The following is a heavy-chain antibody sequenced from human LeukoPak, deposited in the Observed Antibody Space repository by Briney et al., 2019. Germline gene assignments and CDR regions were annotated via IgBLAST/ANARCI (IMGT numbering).Heavy chain of an antibody. D-gene: IGHD3-16*01. CDR2: IYYTRST. Sequence: PSETLSLTCTISGSSITSVSHYWGWIRQPPGKGLEWIGDIYYTRSTYYSPSLRSRVTMSVHTSENQFSLRLNSVTAVDTAVYYCARRWGNIVGVTYEYWGQGTLVTVSS. CDR3: ARRWGNIVGVTYEY. V-gene: IGHV4-39*01. J-gene: IGHJ4*02. CDR1: GSSITSVSHY.